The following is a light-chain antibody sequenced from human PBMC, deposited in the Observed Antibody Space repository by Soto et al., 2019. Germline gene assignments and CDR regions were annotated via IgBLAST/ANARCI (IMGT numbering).Light chain of an antibody. CDR1: QSIRTS. V-gene: IGKV3-11*01. CDR2: DAS. J-gene: IGKJ4*01. Sequence: EIVLTQSPATLSLSLGERATLSCRASQSIRTSLAWYQQKPGQTPRLFIYDASDRATGIPARFSGSGSGADFTLTISSLEPDDFAVYYCQHRSNWPTSLTFGGGTKVEIK. CDR3: QHRSNWPTSLT.